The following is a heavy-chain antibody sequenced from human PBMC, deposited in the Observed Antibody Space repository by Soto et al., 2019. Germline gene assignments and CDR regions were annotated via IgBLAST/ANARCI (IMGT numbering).Heavy chain of an antibody. Sequence: EVQLVESGGDLVQPGRPLRLSCAASGFTFDDYAMHWVRQAPGKGLEWVSGISWNSGTIGYADSVKGRVTISRDNAKNSLYLQMSSLRAEDTALYYCAKSVTSGWADTFDIWGQGTMVTVSS. CDR2: ISWNSGTI. CDR3: AKSVTSGWADTFDI. CDR1: GFTFDDYA. V-gene: IGHV3-9*01. D-gene: IGHD6-19*01. J-gene: IGHJ3*02.